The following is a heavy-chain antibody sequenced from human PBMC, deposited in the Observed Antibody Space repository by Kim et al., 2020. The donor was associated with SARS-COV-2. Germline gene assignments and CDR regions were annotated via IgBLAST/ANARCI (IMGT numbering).Heavy chain of an antibody. J-gene: IGHJ4*02. Sequence: SETLSLICTVSGVSITSSWWSWIRQPPGKGLEWIGDIYYSATNNYNPSLKSRVTISGDTSKNQVSLKLASLTAADTAVYFCAKSGAGTYDVSTGFYAEFFDRWGQGTPVTVSS. CDR3: AKSGAGTYDVSTGFYAEFFDR. V-gene: IGHV4-59*12. CDR1: GVSITSSW. D-gene: IGHD3-9*01. CDR2: IYYSATN.